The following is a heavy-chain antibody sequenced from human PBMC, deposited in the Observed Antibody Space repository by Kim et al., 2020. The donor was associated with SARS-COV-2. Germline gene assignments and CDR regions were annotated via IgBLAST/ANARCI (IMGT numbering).Heavy chain of an antibody. CDR3: ARVNDAFDI. J-gene: IGHJ3*02. Sequence: RSTSYANCVKGRITSSRDNAKNTLYLQRTSLRAEDTAVYYFARVNDAFDIWGQGTMVTVSS. CDR2: RST. V-gene: IGHV3-74*01.